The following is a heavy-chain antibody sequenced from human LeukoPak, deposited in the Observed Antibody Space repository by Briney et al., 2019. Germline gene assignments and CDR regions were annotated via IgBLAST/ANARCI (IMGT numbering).Heavy chain of an antibody. V-gene: IGHV3-48*04. CDR3: ARGGGSGSYYNGLGVRHYDY. CDR2: ISSSSSTI. D-gene: IGHD3-10*01. CDR1: GFTFSSYS. Sequence: QPGGSLRLSCAASGFTFSSYSMNWVRQAPGKGLEWVSYISSSSSTIYYADSVKGRFTISRDNAKNSLYLQMNSLRAEDTAVYYCARGGGSGSYYNGLGVRHYDYWGQGTLVTVSS. J-gene: IGHJ4*02.